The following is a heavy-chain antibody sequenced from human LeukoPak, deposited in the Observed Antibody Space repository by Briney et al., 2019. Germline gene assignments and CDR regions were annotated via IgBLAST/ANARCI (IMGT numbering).Heavy chain of an antibody. CDR2: ITPNSGNT. CDR1: GYTFTSYD. D-gene: IGHD2-2*01. Sequence: EASVKVSCKASGYTFTSYDINWVRQATGQGLECMGWITPNSGNTGYAQQFQGRVLITRDTSISTAYMELSSLRSEDTAVYYCVRGTHCSSTSCLGGIDPWGQGTLVTVSS. J-gene: IGHJ5*02. V-gene: IGHV1-8*03. CDR3: VRGTHCSSTSCLGGIDP.